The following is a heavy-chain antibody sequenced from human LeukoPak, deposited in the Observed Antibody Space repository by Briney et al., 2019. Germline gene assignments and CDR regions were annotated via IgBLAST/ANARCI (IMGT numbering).Heavy chain of an antibody. CDR3: ARDLPAAVD. D-gene: IGHD2-2*01. V-gene: IGHV3-21*01. Sequence: PEGSLRLSCEASGFSFSSYSMSWVRQAPGKGLEWVSFISRDSNDIYHADSVRGRFTISRDNAKNSLYLQMSSLRADDTAVYYCARDLPAAVDWGQGTQVTVSS. CDR1: GFSFSSYS. J-gene: IGHJ4*02. CDR2: ISRDSNDI.